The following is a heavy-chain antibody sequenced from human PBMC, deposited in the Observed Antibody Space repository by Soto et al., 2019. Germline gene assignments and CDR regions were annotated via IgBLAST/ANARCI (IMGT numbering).Heavy chain of an antibody. Sequence: LCGGSISSSSYYWGWIRQPPGKGLEWIGSIYYSGSTYYNPSLKSRVTISVDTSKNQFSLKLSSVTAADTAVYYCARRDYGSGDFDYWGQGTLVTVSS. CDR2: IYYSGST. V-gene: IGHV4-39*01. J-gene: IGHJ4*02. CDR3: ARRDYGSGDFDY. D-gene: IGHD3-10*01. CDR1: GGSISSSSYY.